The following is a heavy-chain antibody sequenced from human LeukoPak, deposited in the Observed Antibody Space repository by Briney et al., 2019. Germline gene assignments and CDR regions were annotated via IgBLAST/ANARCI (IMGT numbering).Heavy chain of an antibody. Sequence: SXRLXCXASGFTXXSYGMHWVRQAPGXGLEWVAVIWYDGSHKYHADSVKGRITVSRDNSKNTVYLQMNSLRAEDTAVYYCARDRIYDFIKNTDDYHYGMDVWGQGTTVTVSS. CDR3: ARDRIYDFIKNTDDYHYGMDV. D-gene: IGHD3-3*01. CDR2: IWYDGSHK. CDR1: GFTXXSYG. J-gene: IGHJ6*02. V-gene: IGHV3-33*01.